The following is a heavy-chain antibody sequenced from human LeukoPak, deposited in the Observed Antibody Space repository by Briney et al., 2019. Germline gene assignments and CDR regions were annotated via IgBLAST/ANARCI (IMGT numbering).Heavy chain of an antibody. V-gene: IGHV1-69*06. Sequence: GASVKVSCKASGGTFSSYAISWVRQAPGQGLEWMGGIIPIFGTANYAQKFQGRVTITADKSTSTAYMELSSLRSEDAAVYYCARDTVMTDYYYYVDVWGKGTTVTVSS. CDR2: IIPIFGTA. D-gene: IGHD2-21*02. J-gene: IGHJ6*03. CDR3: ARDTVMTDYYYYVDV. CDR1: GGTFSSYA.